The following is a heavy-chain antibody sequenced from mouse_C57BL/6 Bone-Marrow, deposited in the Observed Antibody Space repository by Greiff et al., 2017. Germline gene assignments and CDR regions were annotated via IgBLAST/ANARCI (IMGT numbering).Heavy chain of an antibody. CDR3: ARGYGYPLAMDY. D-gene: IGHD2-2*01. CDR2: ISDGGSYT. V-gene: IGHV5-4*03. Sequence: EVMLVESGGGLVKPGGSLKLSCAASGFTFSSYAMSWVRQTPEKRLEWVATISDGGSYTYYPDNVKGRFTISRDNAKNNLYLQMSHLKSEDTAMYYCARGYGYPLAMDYWGQGTSVTVSS. J-gene: IGHJ4*01. CDR1: GFTFSSYA.